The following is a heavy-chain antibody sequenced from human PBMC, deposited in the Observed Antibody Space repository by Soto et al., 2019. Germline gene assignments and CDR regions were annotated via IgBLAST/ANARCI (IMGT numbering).Heavy chain of an antibody. V-gene: IGHV3-74*01. CDR2: INSDGSST. J-gene: IGHJ6*02. CDR3: AKVLQYYYYGMDV. CDR1: GFTFSSYW. Sequence: PGGSLRLSCAASGFTFSSYWMHWVRQAPGKGLVWVSRINSDGSSTSYADSVKGRFTISRDNAKNTLYLQMNSLRAEDTAVYYCAKVLQYYYYGMDVWGQGTTVTVSS.